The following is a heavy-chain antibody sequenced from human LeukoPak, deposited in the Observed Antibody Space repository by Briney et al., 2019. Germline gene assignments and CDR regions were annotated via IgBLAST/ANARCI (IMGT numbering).Heavy chain of an antibody. J-gene: IGHJ4*02. Sequence: GGSLGLSCAASGFPFRSYGMHWVRQAPGKGLEWVAFIRYDGSNKYYADSVKGRFTISRDNSKNTLYLQMNSLRADDTAAYHCARLPGFGESCWGQGTLVTVSS. CDR1: GFPFRSYG. CDR3: ARLPGFGESC. D-gene: IGHD3-10*01. CDR2: IRYDGSNK. V-gene: IGHV3-30*02.